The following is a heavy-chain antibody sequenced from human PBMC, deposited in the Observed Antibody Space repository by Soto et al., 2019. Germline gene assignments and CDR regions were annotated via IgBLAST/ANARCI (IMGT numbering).Heavy chain of an antibody. V-gene: IGHV1-3*01. Sequence: ADSVKVSCKASGYTFTSYGIHWVRQAPGQRLERMGWINAANGDTKYSPKFQGRVTITRDTSASTAYMELSSLRSEDTAVYYCVRRHVSATGIDWFDPWGQGTLVTVSS. CDR2: INAANGDT. J-gene: IGHJ5*02. CDR1: GYTFTSYG. D-gene: IGHD6-13*01. CDR3: VRRHVSATGIDWFDP.